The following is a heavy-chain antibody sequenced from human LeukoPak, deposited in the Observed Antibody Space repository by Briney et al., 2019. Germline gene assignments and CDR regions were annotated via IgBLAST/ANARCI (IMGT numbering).Heavy chain of an antibody. CDR3: ARPRDRAAAGTLLCFGY. Sequence: GGSLRLSCAASGFTFSSYSMNWVRQAPEKGLEWVSSISSSSSYIYYADSVKGRFTISRDNAKNSLYLQMNSLRGEDTAVYYCARPRDRAAAGTLLCFGYWGQGTLVTVSS. CDR2: ISSSSSYI. J-gene: IGHJ4*02. V-gene: IGHV3-21*01. CDR1: GFTFSSYS. D-gene: IGHD6-13*01.